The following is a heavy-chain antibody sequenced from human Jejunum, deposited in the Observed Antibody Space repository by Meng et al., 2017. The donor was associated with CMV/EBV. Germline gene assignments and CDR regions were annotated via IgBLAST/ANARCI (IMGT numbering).Heavy chain of an antibody. V-gene: IGHV1-18*01. Sequence: SGYRFTNHGIGWVRQAPGQGLEWMGWISTYDGKTDYAQNLQGRVTMTMDTSMNTANMELGSLTSDDTAVYFCARRIAAIGPLYYFDSWGQGTLVTVS. D-gene: IGHD6-13*01. J-gene: IGHJ4*02. CDR2: ISTYDGKT. CDR3: ARRIAAIGPLYYFDS. CDR1: GYRFTNHG.